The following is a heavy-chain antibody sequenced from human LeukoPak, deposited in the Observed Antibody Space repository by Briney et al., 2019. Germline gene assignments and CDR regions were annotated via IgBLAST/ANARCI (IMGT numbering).Heavy chain of an antibody. CDR1: GGSISSYY. CDR3: ARGRPYSYGRKKAYFDY. V-gene: IGHV4-34*01. J-gene: IGHJ4*02. Sequence: SETLSLTCTVSGGSISSYYWSWIRQPPGKGLEWIGEINHSGSTNYNPSLKSRVTISVDTSKNQFSLKLSSVTAADTAVYYCARGRPYSYGRKKAYFDYWGQGTLVTVSS. D-gene: IGHD5-18*01. CDR2: INHSGST.